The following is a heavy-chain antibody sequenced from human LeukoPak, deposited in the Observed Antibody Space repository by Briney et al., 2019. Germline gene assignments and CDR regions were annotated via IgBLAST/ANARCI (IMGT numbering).Heavy chain of an antibody. CDR2: IIPIFGTA. D-gene: IGHD6-13*01. CDR1: GGTFSSYA. CDR3: ARGEQQLVFDY. Sequence: ASVKVSCKASGGTFSSYAISWVRQAPGQGLEWMGGIIPIFGTANYAQKFQGRVTITADESTSTAYMELRSLRSDDTAVYYCARGEQQLVFDYWGQGTLVTVSS. V-gene: IGHV1-69*13. J-gene: IGHJ4*02.